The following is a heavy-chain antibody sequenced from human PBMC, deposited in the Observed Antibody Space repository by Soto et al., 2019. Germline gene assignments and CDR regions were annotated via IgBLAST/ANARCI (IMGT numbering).Heavy chain of an antibody. CDR2: IWYDGSDK. D-gene: IGHD2-21*02. Sequence: QVRLVESGGGVVQTGRSLRLSCAASGFTFSSNGMHWVRQAPGKGLEWVAVIWYDGSDKDYADSVKGRFTISRDNAKHTVYVQLNSQRAEDPVVYYCAKDQGDGWGQGSLVTVSS. CDR1: GFTFSSNG. J-gene: IGHJ1*01. V-gene: IGHV3-33*03. CDR3: AKDQGDG.